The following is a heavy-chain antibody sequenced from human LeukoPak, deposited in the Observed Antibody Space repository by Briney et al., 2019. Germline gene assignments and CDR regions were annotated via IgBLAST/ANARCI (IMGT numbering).Heavy chain of an antibody. CDR2: IDKTTYPT. CDR1: EFIFSDYA. V-gene: IGHV3-23*05. Sequence: GGSLRLPCAASEFIFSDYAMGWVRQAPGKGLEWVSTIDKTTYPTFYADSVKGRFTISRDNSKNTLYPQMNSLRTEDTAVYFCAKFEGATIPGWFNDYWGQGILVTVSS. CDR3: AKFEGATIPGWFNDY. D-gene: IGHD6-19*01. J-gene: IGHJ4*02.